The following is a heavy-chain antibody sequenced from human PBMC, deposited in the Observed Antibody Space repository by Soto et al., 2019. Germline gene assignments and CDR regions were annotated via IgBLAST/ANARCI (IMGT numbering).Heavy chain of an antibody. D-gene: IGHD3-16*01. V-gene: IGHV3-48*03. CDR1: GFTFSSYE. J-gene: IGHJ4*02. CDR2: ISSSGSTI. CDR3: AGGQLCSGGGYFDY. Sequence: EVQLVESGGGLVQPGGSLRLSCAASGFTFSSYEMNWVRQAPGKGLEWVSYISSSGSTIYYADSVKGRFTISRDNAKNSRYLQMNSLGVGDWAVYYWAGGQLCSGGGYFDYWGQETLVTVSS.